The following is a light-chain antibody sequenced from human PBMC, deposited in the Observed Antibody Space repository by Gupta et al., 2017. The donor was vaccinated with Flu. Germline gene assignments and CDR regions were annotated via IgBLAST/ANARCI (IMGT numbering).Light chain of an antibody. V-gene: IGLV1-51*01. CDR3: HTEDRSTNVGV. CDR2: DNN. Sequence: SVLTQPPSVSAAPGQKVTISCSGSSSDIGNDYVTWYQQLPGTAPNLLMYDNNERHSAIPDRFSGTKYGTSATVDTTWLQTGDEADYYWHTEDRSTNVGVFGGGTKLTVL. CDR1: SSDIGNDY. J-gene: IGLJ3*02.